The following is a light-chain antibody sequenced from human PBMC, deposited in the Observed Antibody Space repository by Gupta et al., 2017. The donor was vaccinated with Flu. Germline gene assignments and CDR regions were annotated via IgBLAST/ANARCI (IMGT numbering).Light chain of an antibody. V-gene: IGKV3-15*01. J-gene: IGKJ1*01. CDR3: QHYNQWPPWT. CDR1: LSVGYN. Sequence: EVVMTQSPATLSVSPGETATLSCRTSLSVGYNLAWYQQKPGQPPKILIYGASTRATGVPARFSGRGSGTEFTLTISSLQPEDFALYFCQHYNQWPPWTFGQGTRVEMK. CDR2: GAS.